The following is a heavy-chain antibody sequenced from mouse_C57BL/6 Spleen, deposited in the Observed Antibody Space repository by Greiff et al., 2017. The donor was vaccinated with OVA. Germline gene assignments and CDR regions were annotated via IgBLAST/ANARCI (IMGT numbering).Heavy chain of an antibody. V-gene: IGHV1-62-2*01. CDR1: GYTFTEYT. CDR3: ARHEDLYYYGSSYAMDY. D-gene: IGHD1-1*01. J-gene: IGHJ4*01. CDR2: FYPGSGSI. Sequence: QVQLQQSGAELVKPGASVKLSCKASGYTFTEYTIHWVKQRSGQGLEWIGWFYPGSGSIKYNEKFKDKATLTADKSSSTVYMELSSLTSEDSAVYFCARHEDLYYYGSSYAMDYWGQGTSVTVSS.